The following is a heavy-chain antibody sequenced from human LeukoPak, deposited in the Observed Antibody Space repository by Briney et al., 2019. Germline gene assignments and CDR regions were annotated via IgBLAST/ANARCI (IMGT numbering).Heavy chain of an antibody. CDR3: ATDPPSGTGFSYY. CDR2: LYSRGST. D-gene: IGHD1-1*01. Sequence: GGSLRLSCAASGFTVSSNYMSWVRQAPGKGLEWVSVLYSRGSTSYADSVKGRFTISRDNSKNTLSLQMNSLGAEDTAVYYCATDPPSGTGFSYYWGQGTLVTVSS. CDR1: GFTVSSNY. J-gene: IGHJ4*02. V-gene: IGHV3-66*01.